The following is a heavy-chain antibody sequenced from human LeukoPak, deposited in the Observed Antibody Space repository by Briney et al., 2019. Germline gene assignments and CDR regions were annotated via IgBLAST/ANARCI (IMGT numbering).Heavy chain of an antibody. CDR3: VFTPRYYYDSSPTLDAFDI. CDR2: IYYSGGT. CDR1: GGSISSGDYY. V-gene: IGHV4-30-4*01. D-gene: IGHD3-22*01. Sequence: PSETLSLTCTVSGGSISSGDYYWSWIRQPPGKGLEWIGYIYYSGGTYYNPSLKSRVTISVDTSKNQFSLKLSSVTAADTAVYYCVFTPRYYYDSSPTLDAFDIWGQGTMVTVSS. J-gene: IGHJ3*02.